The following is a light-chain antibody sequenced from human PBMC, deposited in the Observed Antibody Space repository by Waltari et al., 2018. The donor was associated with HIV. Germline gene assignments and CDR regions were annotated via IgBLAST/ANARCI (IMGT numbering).Light chain of an antibody. CDR2: KAS. J-gene: IGKJ1*01. Sequence: DTQMTQPPSTVSASVRDSVISTCRPSQSISRWLAWYQQKPGKAPKLLIYKASILESGVPSRFSGSGSGTEFTLTISSLQPDDFATYYCQQYDSDVTFGQGTKVDIK. CDR3: QQYDSDVT. V-gene: IGKV1-5*03. CDR1: QSISRW.